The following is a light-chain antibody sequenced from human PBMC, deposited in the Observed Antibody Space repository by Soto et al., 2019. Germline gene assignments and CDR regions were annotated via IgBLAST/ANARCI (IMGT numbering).Light chain of an antibody. J-gene: IGKJ1*01. CDR2: GAS. V-gene: IGKV3-20*01. CDR3: QQFGSSPRT. Sequence: VLTQSPGTLSLSPGERATLSCRASQSVSSTYLAWYQQKPGQAPRLLIYGASSRATGIPDRCSGSGSGTDFTRTISRLETEDFAVDYWQQFGSSPRTFGQGTKVEI. CDR1: QSVSSTY.